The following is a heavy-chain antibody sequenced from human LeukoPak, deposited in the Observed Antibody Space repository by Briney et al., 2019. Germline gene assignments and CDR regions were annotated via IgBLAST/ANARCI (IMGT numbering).Heavy chain of an antibody. CDR2: FHPEDGET. J-gene: IGHJ5*02. D-gene: IGHD3-10*01. CDR1: GDTLTELS. CDR3: ATVLRLRYYYGSGRWYWFDP. V-gene: IGHV1-24*01. Sequence: ASVTVSCKVSGDTLTELSMHWVRQAPGKGREGMGGFHPEDGETIYAQKFQGRVTMGEDTSTDTAYMELSSLRSEDTAVYYCATVLRLRYYYGSGRWYWFDPWGPGTLVTVSS.